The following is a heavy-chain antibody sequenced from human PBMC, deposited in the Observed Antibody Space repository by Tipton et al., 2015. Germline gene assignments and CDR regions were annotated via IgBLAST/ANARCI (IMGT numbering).Heavy chain of an antibody. CDR2: IYYDGST. CDR3: ATTVPGYYGSGTPCFDY. CDR1: GASVSSGSYY. D-gene: IGHD3-10*01. Sequence: TLSLTCTVSGASVSSGSYYWSWIRQPPGKGLECIGYIYYDGSTNDNPSLKSRVTISVDTSKNQFSLKLTSVTAADTAVYYCATTVPGYYGSGTPCFDYWGQGTLVTVSS. J-gene: IGHJ4*02. V-gene: IGHV4-61*01.